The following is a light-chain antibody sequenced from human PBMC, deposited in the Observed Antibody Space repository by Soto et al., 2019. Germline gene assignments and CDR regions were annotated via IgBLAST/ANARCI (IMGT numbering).Light chain of an antibody. J-gene: IGLJ1*01. CDR1: SSDVGGYDY. CDR3: SAYTTTSTLI. V-gene: IGLV2-14*01. Sequence: QSVLTQPASVSGSPGQSVTISCTGTSSDVGGYDYDSWYQQHPGTAPKLMLYEVNNRPSGVSNRFSGSKSGNTASLIISGLQTEDEADYYCSAYTTTSTLIFGTGTKATVL. CDR2: EVN.